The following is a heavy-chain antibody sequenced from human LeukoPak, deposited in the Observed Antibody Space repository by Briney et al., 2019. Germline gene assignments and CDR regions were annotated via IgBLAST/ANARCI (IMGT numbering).Heavy chain of an antibody. V-gene: IGHV4-59*01. Sequence: KSSETLSLTCTVPGGSISSYYWSWIRQPPGKGLEWIGYIYYSGSTNYNPSLKSRVTISVDTSKNQFPLKLSSVTAADTAVYYCASSRNDILTGYNPYAFDIWGQGTMVTVSS. CDR2: IYYSGST. CDR3: ASSRNDILTGYNPYAFDI. J-gene: IGHJ3*02. D-gene: IGHD3-9*01. CDR1: GGSISSYY.